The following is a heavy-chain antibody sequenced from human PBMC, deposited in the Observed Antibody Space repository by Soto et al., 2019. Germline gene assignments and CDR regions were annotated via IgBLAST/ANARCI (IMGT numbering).Heavy chain of an antibody. Sequence: QVQLQESGPGLVRPSETLSLTCTVSGDAMSSNYWSWIRQPPGKGLEWIGYVYYAGATRYNPSLKSRVTISVDTSKNQFSLKLSSVTAADTAVYYCARAMGDWGTYYYYYGMDVWGQGTTVTVSS. J-gene: IGHJ6*02. CDR2: VYYAGAT. CDR1: GDAMSSNY. CDR3: ARAMGDWGTYYYYYGMDV. V-gene: IGHV4-59*01. D-gene: IGHD3-16*01.